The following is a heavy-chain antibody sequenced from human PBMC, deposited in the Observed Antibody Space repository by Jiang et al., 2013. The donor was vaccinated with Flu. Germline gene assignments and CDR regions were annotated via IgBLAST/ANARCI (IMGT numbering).Heavy chain of an antibody. D-gene: IGHD1-26*01. CDR3: ARSGRHPGDY. CDR2: INPSGGST. Sequence: MHWVRQAPGQGLEWMGIINPSGGSTSYAQKFQGRVTMTRDTSTSTVYMELSSLRSEDTAVYYCARSGRHPGDYWGQGTLVTVSS. V-gene: IGHV1-46*01. J-gene: IGHJ4*02.